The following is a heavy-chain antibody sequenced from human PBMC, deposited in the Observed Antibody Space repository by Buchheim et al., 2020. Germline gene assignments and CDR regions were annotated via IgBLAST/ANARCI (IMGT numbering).Heavy chain of an antibody. Sequence: QVQLMQSGAEVKKPGASVNISCKASGYTFTKFPVHWLRQAPGQTFEWLGWINAGTGNTRFSQKFQDRVTITRDPSANTVYMELSSLTSEDTALYFCARGRSPLFDYWGQGTL. D-gene: IGHD4-17*01. CDR1: GYTFTKFP. CDR2: INAGTGNT. CDR3: ARGRSPLFDY. V-gene: IGHV1-3*01. J-gene: IGHJ4*02.